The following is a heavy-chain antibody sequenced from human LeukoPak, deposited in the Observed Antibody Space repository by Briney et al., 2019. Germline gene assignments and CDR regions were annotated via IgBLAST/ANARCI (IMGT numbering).Heavy chain of an antibody. Sequence: PSETLSLTCAVSGYSISSGYYWGWIRQPPGKGLEWIGSIYHSGSTYYNPSLKSRVTISVDTSKNQFSLKLSSVTAADTAVYYCARDRPGGYYDSSVNWFDPWGQGTLVTVSS. CDR1: GYSISSGYY. CDR2: IYHSGST. D-gene: IGHD3-22*01. CDR3: ARDRPGGYYDSSVNWFDP. V-gene: IGHV4-38-2*02. J-gene: IGHJ5*02.